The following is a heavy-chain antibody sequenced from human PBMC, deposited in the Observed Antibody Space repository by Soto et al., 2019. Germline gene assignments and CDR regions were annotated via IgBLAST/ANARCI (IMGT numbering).Heavy chain of an antibody. CDR2: VYQTGST. CDR3: AGLNYYDSNGYYLTPVFDY. CDR1: GGSTNSSNYY. Sequence: PSETLSLTCTVSGGSTNSSNYYWGWIRQPPGRGREWIGNVYQTGSTSYNPSLKSRVTMSLDTSKNQFSLKLTSVFAADTAVYYCAGLNYYDSNGYYLTPVFDYWGQGTLVTVSS. V-gene: IGHV4-39*01. J-gene: IGHJ4*02. D-gene: IGHD3-22*01.